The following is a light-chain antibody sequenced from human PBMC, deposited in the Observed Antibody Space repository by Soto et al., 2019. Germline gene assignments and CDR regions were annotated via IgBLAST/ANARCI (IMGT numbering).Light chain of an antibody. CDR1: SSDVGGYNY. V-gene: IGLV2-11*01. Sequence: QSALTQPRSVSGSPLQSVTISCTGTSSDVGGYNYVSWYQQHPGKAPKVMIYDVSKRPSGVPDRFSGSKSGNTASLTISGLQAEDEADYYCCSYAGSPYVFGTGTKVTVL. CDR3: CSYAGSPYV. CDR2: DVS. J-gene: IGLJ1*01.